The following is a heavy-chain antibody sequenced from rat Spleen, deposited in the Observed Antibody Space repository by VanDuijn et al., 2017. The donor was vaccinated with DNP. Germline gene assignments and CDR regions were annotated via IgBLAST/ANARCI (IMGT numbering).Heavy chain of an antibody. CDR1: GFTFSNYG. V-gene: IGHV5-19*01. Sequence: EVQLVESGGGLVQPGRSLKLSCAASGFTFSNYGMHWIRQAPTKGLEWVATIRTSGGRTYYSDSVKGRFSLSRDNAKSTLYLQVNSLRSEDTATYCCTSNPHIRTAAPFDYWGQGVMVTFSS. CDR2: IRTSGGRT. J-gene: IGHJ2*01. D-gene: IGHD3-8*01. CDR3: TSNPHIRTAAPFDY.